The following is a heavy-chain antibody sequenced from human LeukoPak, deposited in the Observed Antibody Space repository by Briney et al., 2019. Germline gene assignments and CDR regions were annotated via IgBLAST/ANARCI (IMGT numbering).Heavy chain of an antibody. J-gene: IGHJ4*02. CDR3: ASTGGIAAAADY. CDR2: IYHSGST. D-gene: IGHD6-13*01. V-gene: IGHV4-30-2*01. Sequence: SETLSLTCTVSGYSISSGGYYWSWIRQPPGKGLEWIGYIYHSGSTYYNPSLKSRVTISVDRSKNQFSLKLSSVTAADTAVYYCASTGGIAAAADYWGQGTLVTVSS. CDR1: GYSISSGGYY.